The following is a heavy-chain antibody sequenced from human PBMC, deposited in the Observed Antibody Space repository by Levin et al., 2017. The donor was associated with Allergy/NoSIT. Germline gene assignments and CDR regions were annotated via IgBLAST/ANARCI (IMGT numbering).Heavy chain of an antibody. D-gene: IGHD3-16*01. V-gene: IGHV3-21*01. CDR3: ARDPYVWGSYFDY. Sequence: GGSLRLSCAVSGFTFSTYSMNWVRQAPGKGLEWVSSISDSSSYINYADSVKGRFTISRDNAKNSLYLQLNSLRAEDTAVYYCARDPYVWGSYFDYWGQGTLVTVSS. J-gene: IGHJ4*02. CDR1: GFTFSTYS. CDR2: ISDSSSYI.